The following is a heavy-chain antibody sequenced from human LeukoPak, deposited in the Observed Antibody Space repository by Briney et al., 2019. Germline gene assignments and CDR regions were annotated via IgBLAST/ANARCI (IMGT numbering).Heavy chain of an antibody. V-gene: IGHV4-61*02. CDR1: GGSISSGSYY. J-gene: IGHJ4*02. Sequence: PSQTLSLTCTVSGGSISSGSYYWSWIRQPAGKGLEWIGRIYTSGSTNYNPSLKSRVTISVDTSKNQFSLKLSSVTAADTAVYYCAREGDYYGSGSYYTPFDYWGQETLVTVSS. CDR2: IYTSGST. CDR3: AREGDYYGSGSYYTPFDY. D-gene: IGHD3-10*01.